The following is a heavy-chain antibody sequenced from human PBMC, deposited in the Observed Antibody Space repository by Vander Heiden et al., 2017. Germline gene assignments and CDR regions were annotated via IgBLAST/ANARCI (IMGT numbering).Heavy chain of an antibody. V-gene: IGHV3-64D*06. CDR3: VKAYNCAWRVNFDY. D-gene: IGHD1-20*01. CDR1: GFTFRNFG. CDR2: SRDNGEET. Sequence: EVHLVESGGGLVQPGGSLQLSCSAPGFTFRNFGMHWVRQAPGKGLEFVSASRDNGEETYYADSVKGRFTISRDNSETTLSLHMSNLRAEDTALYFCVKAYNCAWRVNFDYWGQGTLVTVSS. J-gene: IGHJ4*02.